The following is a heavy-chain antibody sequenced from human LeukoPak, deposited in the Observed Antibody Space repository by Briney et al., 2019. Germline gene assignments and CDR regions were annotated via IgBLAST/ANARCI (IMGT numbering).Heavy chain of an antibody. CDR1: XA. D-gene: IGHD3-3*01. CDR2: ISGRGGST. J-gene: IGHJ3*01. CDR3: AREGVNSPDDTFDV. Sequence: XAMSWVRQXRXXXXEWVSIISGRGGSTYYAVSVKGRFTISRDNSKSTLYLQMNSLRPEDTAVYYCAREGVNSPDDTFDVWGQGTMVTVSS. V-gene: IGHV3-23*01.